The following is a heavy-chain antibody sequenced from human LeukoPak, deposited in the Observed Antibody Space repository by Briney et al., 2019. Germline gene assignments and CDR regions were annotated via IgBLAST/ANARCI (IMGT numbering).Heavy chain of an antibody. CDR3: ARGVVPAANVDFGFDY. CDR1: GFTFSSYE. Sequence: GGSLRLSCAASGFTFSSYEMNWVRQAPGKGLEWVSYISSSGSTIYYADSVKGRFTISRDNAKNSLYLQMNSLRAEDTAVYYCARGVVPAANVDFGFDYWGQGTMVTVSS. J-gene: IGHJ4*02. CDR2: ISSSGSTI. D-gene: IGHD2-2*01. V-gene: IGHV3-48*03.